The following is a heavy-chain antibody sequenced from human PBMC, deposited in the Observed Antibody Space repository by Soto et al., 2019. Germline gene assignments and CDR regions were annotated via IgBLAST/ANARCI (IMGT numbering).Heavy chain of an antibody. Sequence: GASVKVSCKASGYTFTSYGITWVRQAPGQGLEWLGLISPSGGGTRYAQMFQGRVTMTRDTSTRTAYMEMSSLRSEDTAVYYCARESRYCSGGSCYFLPGIDYWGQGTLVTVSS. V-gene: IGHV1-46*01. CDR3: ARESRYCSGGSCYFLPGIDY. D-gene: IGHD2-15*01. CDR1: GYTFTSYG. J-gene: IGHJ4*02. CDR2: ISPSGGGT.